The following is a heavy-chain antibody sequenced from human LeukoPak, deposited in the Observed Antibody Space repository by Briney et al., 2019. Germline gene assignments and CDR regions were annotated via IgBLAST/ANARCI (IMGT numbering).Heavy chain of an antibody. CDR1: GGSISSYY. J-gene: IGHJ4*02. CDR2: FYTSGST. Sequence: SETLSLTCTVSGGSISSYYWGWIRQPPGKGLEWIGYFYTSGSTNYNPSLKSRVTISVDTSKNQFSLKLSSVTAADTAVYYCASWYLGYFDYWGQGTLVTVSS. D-gene: IGHD3-16*01. CDR3: ASWYLGYFDY. V-gene: IGHV4-4*09.